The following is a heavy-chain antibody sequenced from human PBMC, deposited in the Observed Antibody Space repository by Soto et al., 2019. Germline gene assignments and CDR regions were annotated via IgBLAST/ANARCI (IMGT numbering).Heavy chain of an antibody. D-gene: IGHD2-21*02. J-gene: IGHJ4*02. CDR3: ARQRTTVVTQAYFDH. Sequence: PSETLSLTCIVSGESISSSSYYWGWIRQPPGKGLEWIGSIYYSGRTYYNPSFKSRVTISIDTSKNQFSLKLSSVTATDTAVYYCARQRTTVVTQAYFDHWGQGALVTLSS. V-gene: IGHV4-39*01. CDR2: IYYSGRT. CDR1: GESISSSSYY.